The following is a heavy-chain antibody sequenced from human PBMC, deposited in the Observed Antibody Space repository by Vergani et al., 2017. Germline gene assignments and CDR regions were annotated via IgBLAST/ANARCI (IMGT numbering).Heavy chain of an antibody. D-gene: IGHD3-10*01. CDR1: GFTFSSYS. CDR3: AKDLRFGEEGFDP. Sequence: EVQLVESGGGLVKPGGSLRLSCAASGFTFSSYSMNWVRQAPGKGLEWVSAISGSGGSTYYADSVKGRFTISRDNSKNTLYLQMNSLRAEDTAVYYCAKDLRFGEEGFDPWGQGTLVTVSS. V-gene: IGHV3-23*04. CDR2: ISGSGGST. J-gene: IGHJ5*02.